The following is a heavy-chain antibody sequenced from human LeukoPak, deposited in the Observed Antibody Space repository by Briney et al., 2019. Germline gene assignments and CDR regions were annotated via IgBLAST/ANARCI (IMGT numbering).Heavy chain of an antibody. J-gene: IGHJ3*02. CDR3: ARDARTYYYDSSGYYLSLDDAFDI. CDR1: GDSVSSNSAA. V-gene: IGHV6-1*01. Sequence: SQTLSLTCAISGDSVSSNSAAWNWIRQSPSRGFEWLGRTYYRSKWYNDYAVSVKSRITINPDTSKNQFSLQLNSVTPEDTAVYYCARDARTYYYDSSGYYLSLDDAFDIWGQGTMVTVSS. CDR2: TYYRSKWYN. D-gene: IGHD3-22*01.